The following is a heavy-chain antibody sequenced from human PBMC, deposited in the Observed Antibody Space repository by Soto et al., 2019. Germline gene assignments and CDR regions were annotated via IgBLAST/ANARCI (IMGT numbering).Heavy chain of an antibody. V-gene: IGHV3-74*02. CDR2: VKTDGST. J-gene: IGHJ3*01. CDR1: GITFSSYW. Sequence: EVQLEESGGDLVQPGGSLRLPCAASGITFSSYWMHWVRQAPGKGLVWVSRVKTDGSTYYADSVKGRFTIFRDNAKNTLYLQMNSLTVEDTAVYYCARGIRGHYAFDVWGQGTMVTVSS. D-gene: IGHD5-12*01. CDR3: ARGIRGHYAFDV.